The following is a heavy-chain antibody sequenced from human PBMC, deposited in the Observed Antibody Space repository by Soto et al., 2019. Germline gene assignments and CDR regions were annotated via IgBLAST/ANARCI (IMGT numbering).Heavy chain of an antibody. V-gene: IGHV3-33*06. CDR2: IWYEGANE. CDR3: AKDVGNSWSYYFDF. D-gene: IGHD6-13*01. J-gene: IGHJ4*02. CDR1: GFTFSSYG. Sequence: QVQLVESGGGVVQPGTSLRLSCATSGFTFSSYGMYWVRQAPGKGLEWVAVIWYEGANEYYADSVKGRLTISRDNSTNTLYLQMNSLRAEDTAIYYCAKDVGNSWSYYFDFWGQGTLVTVSS.